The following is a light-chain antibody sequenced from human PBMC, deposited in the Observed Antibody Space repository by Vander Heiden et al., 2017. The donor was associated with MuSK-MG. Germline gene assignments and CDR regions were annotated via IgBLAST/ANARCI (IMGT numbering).Light chain of an antibody. J-gene: IGLJ2*01. CDR1: PRDLGGSTF. CDR2: NVS. V-gene: IGLV2-14*03. CDR3: SSYSRTSDARTDSVI. Sequence: SVLTQPASVSASPGRSITISCTGTPRDLGGSTFVSWFHQPPGTVPKLIVFNVSDRPSGVSSRFSGSKSANTASLTVSGVQPEDEADYYCSSYSRTSDARTDSVIFGGGTKLTVL.